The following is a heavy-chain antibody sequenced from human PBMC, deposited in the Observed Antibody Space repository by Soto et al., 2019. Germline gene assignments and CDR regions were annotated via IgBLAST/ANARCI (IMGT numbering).Heavy chain of an antibody. D-gene: IGHD4-17*01. J-gene: IGHJ6*02. CDR3: ARVDGDYTMDV. CDR2: INSDGSST. Sequence: EVQLVESGGGLVQPGGSLRLSCAGSGFTFSTYWLHWVRQTPGKGLVCVSRINSDGSSTNYADSVKGRFTIFRDNAKNTLYLQMNSLRAEDTAVYYCARVDGDYTMDVWGQGTTVTVSS. V-gene: IGHV3-74*01. CDR1: GFTFSTYW.